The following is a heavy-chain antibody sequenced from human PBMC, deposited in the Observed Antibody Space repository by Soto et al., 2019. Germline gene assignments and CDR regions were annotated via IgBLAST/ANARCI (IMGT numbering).Heavy chain of an antibody. D-gene: IGHD3-22*01. Sequence: KPSETLSLTCAVSGASVSSTYWWSWVRQPPGKGPEWIGEINHRGSAKYNPTLKSRVTISVDTSKNQFSLKLSSVTAADLSVYYSARHESNTMIVIHYWGQGTPVTVSS. V-gene: IGHV4-4*02. CDR3: ARHESNTMIVIHY. J-gene: IGHJ4*02. CDR2: INHRGSA. CDR1: GASVSSTYW.